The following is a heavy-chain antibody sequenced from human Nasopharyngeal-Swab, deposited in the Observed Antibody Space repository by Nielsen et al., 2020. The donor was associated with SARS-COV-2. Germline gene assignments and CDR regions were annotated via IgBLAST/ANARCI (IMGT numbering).Heavy chain of an antibody. V-gene: IGHV1-69*04. CDR2: IIPILGIA. Sequence: SVKVSCKASGGTFSSYAISWVRQAPGQGLEWMGRIIPILGIANYAQKFQGRVTITADKSTSTAYMELSSLRSEDTAVYYCARSIGYCSGGSCYSGSHYYGMDVWGQGTTVTGSS. CDR3: ARSIGYCSGGSCYSGSHYYGMDV. J-gene: IGHJ6*02. D-gene: IGHD2-15*01. CDR1: GGTFSSYA.